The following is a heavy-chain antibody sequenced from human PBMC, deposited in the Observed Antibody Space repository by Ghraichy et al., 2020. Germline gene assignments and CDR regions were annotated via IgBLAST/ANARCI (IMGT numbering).Heavy chain of an antibody. J-gene: IGHJ6*02. V-gene: IGHV4-59*01. CDR3: ATASGGYYYSMDV. CDR1: GGSISSYY. Sequence: SETLTLTCTVSGGSISSYYWSWIRQPPGKGLEWIGYIYYSGSTNYNPSLKSRVTISVDTSKNQFSLKLSSVTAADTAVYYCATASGGYYYSMDVWGQGTPVTVSS. D-gene: IGHD1-26*01. CDR2: IYYSGST.